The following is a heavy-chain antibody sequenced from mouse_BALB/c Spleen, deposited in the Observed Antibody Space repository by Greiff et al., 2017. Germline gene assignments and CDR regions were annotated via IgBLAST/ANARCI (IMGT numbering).Heavy chain of an antibody. Sequence: QVHVKQSGAELVKPGASVKLSCKASGYTFTSYYMYWVKQRPGQGLEWIGEINPSNGGTNFNEKFKSKATLTVDKSSSTAYMQLSSLTSEDSAVYYCTSRYDYDGGFAYWGQGTLVTVSA. CDR1: GYTFTSYY. CDR2: INPSNGGT. V-gene: IGHV1S81*02. J-gene: IGHJ3*01. D-gene: IGHD2-4*01. CDR3: TSRYDYDGGFAY.